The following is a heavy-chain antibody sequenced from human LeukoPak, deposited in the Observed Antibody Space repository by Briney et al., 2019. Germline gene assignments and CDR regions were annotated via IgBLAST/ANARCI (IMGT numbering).Heavy chain of an antibody. Sequence: SETLSLTCTVSGGSISSYYWSWIRQPAGKGLEWIGRIYTSGSTNYNPSLKSRVSMSVDTSKNQCTLKLSSVTAADTAVYYCARHLPGYSSSFFDYWGQGTLVTVSS. CDR2: IYTSGST. CDR1: GGSISSYY. D-gene: IGHD6-13*01. V-gene: IGHV4-4*07. J-gene: IGHJ4*02. CDR3: ARHLPGYSSSFFDY.